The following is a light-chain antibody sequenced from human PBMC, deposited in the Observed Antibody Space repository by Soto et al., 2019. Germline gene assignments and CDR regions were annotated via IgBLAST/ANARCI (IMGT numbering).Light chain of an antibody. CDR1: SGHRTYA. CDR2: INSDGSH. J-gene: IGLJ2*01. CDR3: QTWGPGIVV. Sequence: QLVLTQSPSVSAPLGASVNLTCTLSSGHRTYAIAWHQVQSGKGPRFLMTINSDGSHNRGDGVPARFSGASFGAERFLIISSLQSDDETDYYCQTWGPGIVVFGGGTKLTVL. V-gene: IGLV4-69*01.